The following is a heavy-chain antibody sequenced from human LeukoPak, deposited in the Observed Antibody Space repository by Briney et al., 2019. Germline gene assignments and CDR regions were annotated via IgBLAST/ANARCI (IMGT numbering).Heavy chain of an antibody. CDR2: IYYSGST. J-gene: IGHJ6*02. Sequence: SETLSLTCTASGGSISSYYWSWIRQPPGKGLEWIGYIYYSGSTNYNPSLKSRVTISVDTSKNQFSLKLSSVTAADTAVYYCARDVVISGSYYYYYGMDVWGQGTTVTVSS. D-gene: IGHD1-26*01. V-gene: IGHV4-59*01. CDR1: GGSISSYY. CDR3: ARDVVISGSYYYYYGMDV.